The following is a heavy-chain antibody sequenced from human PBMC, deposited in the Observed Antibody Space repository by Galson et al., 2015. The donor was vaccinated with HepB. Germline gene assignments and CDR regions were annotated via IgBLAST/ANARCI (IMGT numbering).Heavy chain of an antibody. D-gene: IGHD6-13*01. Sequence: SLRLSCAASGFTFSSYAMHWVRQAPGKGLEWVAVISYDGSNKYYADSVKGRFTISRDNSKNTLYLQMNSLRAEDTAVYYCARDPIAAAGTFDYWGQGTLVTVSS. V-gene: IGHV3-30-3*01. CDR3: ARDPIAAAGTFDY. CDR2: ISYDGSNK. CDR1: GFTFSSYA. J-gene: IGHJ4*02.